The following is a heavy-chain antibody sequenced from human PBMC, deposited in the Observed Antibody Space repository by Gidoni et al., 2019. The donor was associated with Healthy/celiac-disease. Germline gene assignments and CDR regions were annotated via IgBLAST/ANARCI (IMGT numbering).Heavy chain of an antibody. V-gene: IGHV3-23*01. CDR1: GFTFSSYA. D-gene: IGHD6-13*01. CDR2: ISGSGGST. J-gene: IGHJ4*02. Sequence: EVQLLESGGGLVQPGGSLRLSCAASGFTFSSYAMSWVRQAPGKGMAWVSAISGSGGSTYYADSVKGRFTISRDNSKNTLYLQMNSLRAEDTAVYYCAKGSSWYEDYYFDYWGQGTLVTVSS. CDR3: AKGSSWYEDYYFDY.